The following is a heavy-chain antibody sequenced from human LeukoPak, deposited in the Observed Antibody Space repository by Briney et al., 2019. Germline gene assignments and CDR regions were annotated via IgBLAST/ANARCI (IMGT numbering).Heavy chain of an antibody. CDR1: GFTFSSYA. CDR3: ARIAVAGNLDY. CDR2: ISYDGSNK. D-gene: IGHD6-19*01. V-gene: IGHV3-30*04. Sequence: GGSLRLSCAASGFTFSSYAMHWVRQAPGKGLEWAAVISYDGSNKYYADSVKGRFTISRDNSKNTLYLQMNSLRAEDTAVYYCARIAVAGNLDYWGQGTLVTVSS. J-gene: IGHJ4*02.